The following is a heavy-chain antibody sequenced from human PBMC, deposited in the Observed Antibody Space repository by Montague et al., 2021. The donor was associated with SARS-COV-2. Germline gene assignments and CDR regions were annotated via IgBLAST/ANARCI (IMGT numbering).Heavy chain of an antibody. CDR2: IYYSGST. CDR1: GGSISSSSYY. CDR3: ARRVGQWLPRYHYYFDY. V-gene: IGHV4-39*01. Sequence: SETLSLTCTVSGGSISSSSYYWGWIRQPPGKGLEWIGSIYYSGSTYYNPSLKSRVTISVDTSKNQFSLKLSSVTAADTAVYYCARRVGQWLPRYHYYFDYWGQGTLVTVSS. J-gene: IGHJ4*02. D-gene: IGHD6-19*01.